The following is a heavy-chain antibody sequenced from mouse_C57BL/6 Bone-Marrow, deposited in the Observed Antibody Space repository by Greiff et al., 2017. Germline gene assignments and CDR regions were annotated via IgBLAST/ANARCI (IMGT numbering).Heavy chain of an antibody. V-gene: IGHV1-9*01. D-gene: IGHD1-1*01. CDR2: ILPGSGST. CDR3: ARDVVSSYEGY. Sequence: VQLQQSGAELMKPGASVKLSCKATGYTFTGYWIAWVKQRPGNGLEWIGEILPGSGSTNYNEKFTGMATFTEDTSTNTSYIQHSSRTTEDSAIYYCARDVVSSYEGYWGQGATRTVSS. J-gene: IGHJ2*01. CDR1: GYTFTGYW.